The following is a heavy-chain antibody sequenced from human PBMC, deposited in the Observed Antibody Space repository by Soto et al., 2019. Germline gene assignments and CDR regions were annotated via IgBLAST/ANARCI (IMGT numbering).Heavy chain of an antibody. Sequence: PSETLSLTCAVSGGSISSGDYYWSWIRQPPGKGLEWIGYIYYSGSTYYNPSLKSRVTISVDTSKNQFSLKLSSVTAADTAVYYCARDYYDFWSGLVLAYYGMDVWGQGTTVTVSS. CDR1: GGSISSGDYY. CDR2: IYYSGST. CDR3: ARDYYDFWSGLVLAYYGMDV. J-gene: IGHJ6*02. V-gene: IGHV4-30-4*01. D-gene: IGHD3-3*01.